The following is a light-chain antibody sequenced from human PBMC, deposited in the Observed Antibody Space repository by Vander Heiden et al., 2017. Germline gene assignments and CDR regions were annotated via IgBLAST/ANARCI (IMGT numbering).Light chain of an antibody. Sequence: QSVLTQPPSVSAAPVQKVTISCSGSSSNIGNNYVSWYQQLPGTAPKLLLYDNNKRPSGLPDRFSASKSGTSATLGITGLQTGDEAYYYCGKWDSSLRWVFGGGTKLTVL. V-gene: IGLV1-51*01. CDR2: DNN. CDR1: SSNIGNNY. CDR3: GKWDSSLRWV. J-gene: IGLJ2*01.